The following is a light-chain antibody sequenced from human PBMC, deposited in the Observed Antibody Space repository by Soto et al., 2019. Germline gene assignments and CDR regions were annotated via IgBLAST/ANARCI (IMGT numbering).Light chain of an antibody. CDR1: QSVSSTY. V-gene: IGKV3-20*01. CDR3: QQYGRSPGLIT. CDR2: DAS. Sequence: EIVLTQSPGTLSLSPGERATLSCRASQSVSSTYLAWYQQKPGQAPRLLIYDASIRATGIPDRFSGSGSGKDFTLTISRLEPEDFAVYYCQQYGRSPGLITFGPGTKVDIK. J-gene: IGKJ3*01.